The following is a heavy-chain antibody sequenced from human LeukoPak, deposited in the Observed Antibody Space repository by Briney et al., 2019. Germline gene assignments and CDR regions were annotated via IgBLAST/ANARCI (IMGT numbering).Heavy chain of an antibody. CDR3: RRESGAFSPFGF. D-gene: IGHD1-26*01. V-gene: IGHV4-4*02. J-gene: IGHJ4*02. CDR1: GGSITTTNW. Sequence: SETLSLTCAVSGGSITTTNWWSWVRQPPGKGLEWIGEVHLSGATNYNPSLESRVSMSIDKSKNHLSLEVTSVTAADTAIYYRRRESGAFSPFGFWGQGTLLTVSS. CDR2: VHLSGAT.